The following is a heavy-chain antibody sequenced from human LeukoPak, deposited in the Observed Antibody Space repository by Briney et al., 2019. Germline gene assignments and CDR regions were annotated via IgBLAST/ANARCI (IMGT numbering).Heavy chain of an antibody. CDR1: RFTFSSYG. D-gene: IGHD6-19*01. Sequence: PGGSLRLSCAASRFTFSSYGMHWVRQAPGKGLEWVAFIRYDGSNKYYADSVKGRFTISRDNSKNTLYLQMNSLRAEDTAVYYCAKDSGYSSGWFYWGQGTLVTVSS. CDR3: AKDSGYSSGWFY. J-gene: IGHJ4*02. V-gene: IGHV3-30*02. CDR2: IRYDGSNK.